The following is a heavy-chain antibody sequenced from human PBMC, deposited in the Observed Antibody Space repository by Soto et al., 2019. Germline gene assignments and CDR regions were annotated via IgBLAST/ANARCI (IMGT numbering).Heavy chain of an antibody. CDR2: IYHSGYT. J-gene: IGHJ4*02. CDR1: GASLTNDY. CDR3: ARERSIFGVVTFDF. D-gene: IGHD3-3*01. Sequence: PSETLSLTCSVSGASLTNDYWNWIRQSPGKGLEWIGDIYHSGYTKYNPSFESRVTISIDTSKNQFFLNLTSVTAADTAVYYCARERSIFGVVTFDFWGQGTLVSVS. V-gene: IGHV4-59*01.